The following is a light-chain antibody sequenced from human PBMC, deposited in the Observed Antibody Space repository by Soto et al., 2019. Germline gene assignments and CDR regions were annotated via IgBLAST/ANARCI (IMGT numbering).Light chain of an antibody. V-gene: IGLV1-40*01. J-gene: IGLJ1*01. CDR2: GNS. Sequence: QSALTQPPSVSGAPGQRVTTSCTGSSSNIGAGYDVHWYQQLPGTAPKLLIYGNSNRPSGVPDRFSGSESGTSASLAITGLQAEDEADYYCQSYDSSLSGYVFGTGTKVTVL. CDR3: QSYDSSLSGYV. CDR1: SSNIGAGYD.